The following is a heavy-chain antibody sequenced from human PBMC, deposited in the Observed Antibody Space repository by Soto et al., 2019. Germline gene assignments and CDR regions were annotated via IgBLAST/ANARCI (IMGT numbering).Heavy chain of an antibody. V-gene: IGHV4-39*01. D-gene: IGHD2-15*01. CDR1: GGSISSSSYY. Sequence: QLQLQESGPGLVKPSETLSLTCTVSGGSISSSSYYWGWIRQPPGKGLEWIGSIYYIGSTYYNPSLKSRVTMSVDTSKTQFSLKLSSVTAADTDVYYCARQIGCSGGSCFPYYMDVWGRGTTVTVSS. CDR3: ARQIGCSGGSCFPYYMDV. J-gene: IGHJ6*03. CDR2: IYYIGST.